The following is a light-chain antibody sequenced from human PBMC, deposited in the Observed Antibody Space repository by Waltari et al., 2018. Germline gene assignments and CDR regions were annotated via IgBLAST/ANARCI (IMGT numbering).Light chain of an antibody. J-gene: IGLJ2*01. V-gene: IGLV2-14*03. Sequence: HSALTQPASVSGSPGPSITISCTGTSSDVGGYNYVSLYQQHPGKAPKLMIYDVSNRPSGVSNRFSGSKSGNTASLTISGLQAEDEADYYCSSYISSDTLELFGGGTSLTVL. CDR2: DVS. CDR3: SSYISSDTLEL. CDR1: SSDVGGYNY.